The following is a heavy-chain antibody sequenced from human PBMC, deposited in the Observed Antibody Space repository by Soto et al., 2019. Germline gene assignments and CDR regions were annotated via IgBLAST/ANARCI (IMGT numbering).Heavy chain of an antibody. CDR2: INPNSGGT. CDR3: AREGGSLEWPYGMDV. Sequence: GASVKVSCKASGYTFTGYYMHWVRQAPGQGLEWMGWINPNSGGTNYAQKFQGWVTMTRDTSISTAYMELSRLRSDDTAVYYCAREGGSLEWPYGMDVWGQGTTVTVSS. D-gene: IGHD3-3*01. V-gene: IGHV1-2*04. J-gene: IGHJ6*02. CDR1: GYTFTGYY.